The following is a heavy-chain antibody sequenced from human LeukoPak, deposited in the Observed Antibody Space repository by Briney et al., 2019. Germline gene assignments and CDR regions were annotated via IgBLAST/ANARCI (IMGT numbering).Heavy chain of an antibody. V-gene: IGHV3-30*04. CDR2: ISYDGSNK. D-gene: IGHD3-22*01. Sequence: GGSLRLSCAASGFTFSSYAMHWVRQAPGKGLEGVAVISYDGSNKYYADSVKGRFTISRDNSKNTLYLQMNSPRAEDTAVYYCARDTHCYYDSSGYLLLWGQGTLVTVSS. J-gene: IGHJ4*02. CDR3: ARDTHCYYDSSGYLLL. CDR1: GFTFSSYA.